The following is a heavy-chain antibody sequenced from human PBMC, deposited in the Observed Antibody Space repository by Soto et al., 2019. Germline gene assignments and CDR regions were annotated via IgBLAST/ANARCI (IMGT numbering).Heavy chain of an antibody. V-gene: IGHV1-69*02. CDR3: GFEGMYESAY. Sequence: QVQLVQAGAEVKKPGSSGKVSCKASGGTFSSYTISWVRQAPGQGLEWMGRIIPILGIANYAQKFQGRVTVTADKSTSTAYMELSSLRSEATDVYYCGFEGMYESAYWGQGTLVTVSS. D-gene: IGHD2-8*01. CDR2: IIPILGIA. J-gene: IGHJ4*02. CDR1: GGTFSSYT.